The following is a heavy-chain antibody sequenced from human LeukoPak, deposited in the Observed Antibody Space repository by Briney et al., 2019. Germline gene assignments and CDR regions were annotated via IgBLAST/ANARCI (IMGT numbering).Heavy chain of an antibody. J-gene: IGHJ6*03. CDR2: MNPNSRNT. CDR1: GHTFTSYY. CDR3: ARIYYRRSDYHFYYMDV. Sequence: EASVKVSCKASGHTFTSYYMHWVRQAPGQGLEWMGWMNPNSRNTGSAQKVQGRITITMNTSISTAYMELSSLRSEDTAVYYCARIYYRRSDYHFYYMDVWGEGTTVTVSS. D-gene: IGHD3-10*01. V-gene: IGHV1-8*03.